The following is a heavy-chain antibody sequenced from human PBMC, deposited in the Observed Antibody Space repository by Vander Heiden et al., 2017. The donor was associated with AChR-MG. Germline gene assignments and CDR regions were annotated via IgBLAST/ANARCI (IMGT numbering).Heavy chain of an antibody. D-gene: IGHD2-15*01. CDR1: GFTFSSYS. Sequence: EVQLVESGGGLVKPGGSLRLSCAASGFTFSSYSMNWVRQAPGKGLEWASSISSSSSYIYYADSVKGRFTISRDNAKNSLYLQMNSLRAEDTAVYYCARALGVVATFDYWGQGTLVTVSS. CDR2: ISSSSSYI. J-gene: IGHJ4*02. CDR3: ARALGVVATFDY. V-gene: IGHV3-21*01.